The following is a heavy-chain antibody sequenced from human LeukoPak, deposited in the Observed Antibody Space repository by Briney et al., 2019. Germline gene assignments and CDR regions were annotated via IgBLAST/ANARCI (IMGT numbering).Heavy chain of an antibody. J-gene: IGHJ4*02. D-gene: IGHD6-13*01. CDR1: GYTFTGYY. V-gene: IGHV1-2*02. CDR3: ARDLTGSSSDY. Sequence: ASVKVSCTASGYTFTGYYIHWVRQAPGQGLEWMGWTNPNSGDTNYAQKFQGRVTMTRDTSISTAYMELSRLSSDDTAVYYCARDLTGSSSDYWGQGTLVTVSS. CDR2: TNPNSGDT.